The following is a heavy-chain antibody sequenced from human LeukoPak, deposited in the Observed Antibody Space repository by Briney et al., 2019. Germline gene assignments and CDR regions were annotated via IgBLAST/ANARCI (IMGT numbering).Heavy chain of an antibody. CDR3: ARSGSYSGPYVY. CDR2: IYTTGST. J-gene: IGHJ4*02. CDR1: GGSINNYY. D-gene: IGHD1-26*01. V-gene: IGHV4-4*07. Sequence: PSETLSLTCPVSGGSINNYYWSWIRQPAGKGLAWIGRIYTTGSTNYNPSLKSRITMSVDTSKNQFSLKLSSVTAADTAVYYCARSGSYSGPYVYWGQGTVVTVSS.